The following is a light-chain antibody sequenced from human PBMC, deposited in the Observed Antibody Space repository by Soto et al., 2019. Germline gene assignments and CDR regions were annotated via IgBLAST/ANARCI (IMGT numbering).Light chain of an antibody. J-gene: IGLJ1*01. CDR3: CSYAGSPYV. Sequence: QSVLTQSRSVSGSPGQSVAISCTGTSSDVGSFNYVSWYQQHPDKAPKLMIYDVTKRPSGVPDRFSGSKSGNTASLTISGLQAEDEADYYCCSYAGSPYVFGTGTKLTVL. V-gene: IGLV2-11*01. CDR2: DVT. CDR1: SSDVGSFNY.